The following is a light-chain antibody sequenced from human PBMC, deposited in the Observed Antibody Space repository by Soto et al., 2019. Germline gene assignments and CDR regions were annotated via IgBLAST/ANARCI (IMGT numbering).Light chain of an antibody. V-gene: IGLV2-8*01. Sequence: QSALTQPPSASGSPGQSVTISCTGTSSDVGGYNYVSWYQQHPGKAPKLMIFEVNKRPSGVPDRFSGSKSGNTASLTVSGLQAEDEGDFYCSSYAGNNNVVFGGGTQLTVL. CDR1: SSDVGGYNY. CDR3: SSYAGNNNVV. CDR2: EVN. J-gene: IGLJ2*01.